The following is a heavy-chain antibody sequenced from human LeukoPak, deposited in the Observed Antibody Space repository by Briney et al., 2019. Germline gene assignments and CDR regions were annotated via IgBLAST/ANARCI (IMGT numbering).Heavy chain of an antibody. D-gene: IGHD4-4*01. J-gene: IGHJ3*02. V-gene: IGHV1-69*04. CDR2: IIPILGIA. Sequence: GASVKVSCKASGGTFSSYAISWVRQAPGQGLEWMGRIIPILGIANYAQKFQGRVTITADKSTSTAYMELSSLRSEDTAVYYCARDLMTTVTRRASDIWGQGTMVTVSS. CDR3: ARDLMTTVTRRASDI. CDR1: GGTFSSYA.